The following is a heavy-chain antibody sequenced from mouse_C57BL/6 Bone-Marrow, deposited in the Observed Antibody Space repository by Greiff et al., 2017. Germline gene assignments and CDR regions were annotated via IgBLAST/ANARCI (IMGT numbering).Heavy chain of an antibody. CDR1: GYTFTSYW. CDR3: ARRECGSSYGAMDY. Sequence: QVQLQQPGAELVKPGASVKLSCKASGYTFTSYWMHWVTQRPGRGLEWIGRIDPNSGGTKSNEKFKSKVTLTVDKPDSTANMQHSSLTSEDAAVYECARRECGSSYGAMDYWGQGTSVTGSA. V-gene: IGHV1-72*01. D-gene: IGHD1-1*01. J-gene: IGHJ4*01. CDR2: IDPNSGGT.